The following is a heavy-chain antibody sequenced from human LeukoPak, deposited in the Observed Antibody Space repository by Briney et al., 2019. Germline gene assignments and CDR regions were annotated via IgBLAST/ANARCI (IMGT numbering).Heavy chain of an antibody. Sequence: GGSLRLSCEASGFTFSIYWMAWVRQAPGKGLEWVANIKEDGSVKQYMDSVKGRFTISRDNAKSSLYLQMNSLRAEDTAVYYCAKDRYYYDSSGYYYYFDYWGQGTLVTVSS. J-gene: IGHJ4*02. CDR1: GFTFSIYW. V-gene: IGHV3-7*03. D-gene: IGHD3-22*01. CDR2: IKEDGSVK. CDR3: AKDRYYYDSSGYYYYFDY.